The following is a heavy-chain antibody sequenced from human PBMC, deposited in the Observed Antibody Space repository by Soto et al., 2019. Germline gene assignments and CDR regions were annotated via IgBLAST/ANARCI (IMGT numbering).Heavy chain of an antibody. V-gene: IGHV1-69*12. CDR2: IIPVFGTS. CDR1: GGTFRTES. D-gene: IGHD2-21*01. CDR3: ARGHEFGGNLDAFDI. J-gene: IGHJ3*02. Sequence: QVQLVQSGAEVKKPGSSVKVSCKASGGTFRTESINWVRQAPGRGLEWMGGIIPVFGTSDYAQKFQGRVKXXADESTTTAYMELSSLRSDDTAVYYCARGHEFGGNLDAFDIWGQGTMVTVSS.